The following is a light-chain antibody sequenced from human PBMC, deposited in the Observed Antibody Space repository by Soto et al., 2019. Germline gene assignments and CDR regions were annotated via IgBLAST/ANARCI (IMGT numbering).Light chain of an antibody. V-gene: IGLV2-8*01. Sequence: QSVLTQPPSASGSPGQSVTISCTGTSSDVGRYNYVSWYQQHPGKAPKLMIYEVTKRPSGVPDRFSGSKSGNTASLTVSGLQAEDEADYYCASYTGTNNVVVFGGGTQLTVL. J-gene: IGLJ2*01. CDR1: SSDVGRYNY. CDR3: ASYTGTNNVVV. CDR2: EVT.